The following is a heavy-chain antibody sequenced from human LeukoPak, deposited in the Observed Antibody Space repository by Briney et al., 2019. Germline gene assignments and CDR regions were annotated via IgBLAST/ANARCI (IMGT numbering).Heavy chain of an antibody. Sequence: SDTVSLPCTLSGRSIYTSNDYGPWIRKPPGEGLEWNGIILYSGITYYGPSLKSRLTISLDTSRNQFSLKLNSVTAADTDVYYCAKSNGYGLIDIWGQGTMVTVSS. V-gene: IGHV4-39*07. CDR1: GRSIYTSNDY. CDR3: AKSNGYGLIDI. CDR2: ILYSGIT. D-gene: IGHD3-10*01. J-gene: IGHJ3*02.